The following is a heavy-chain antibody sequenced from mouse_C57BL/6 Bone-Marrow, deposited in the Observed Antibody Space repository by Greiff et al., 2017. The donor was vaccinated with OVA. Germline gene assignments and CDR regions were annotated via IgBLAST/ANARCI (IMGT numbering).Heavy chain of an antibody. CDR1: GFTFSDYG. V-gene: IGHV5-17*01. CDR2: ISSGSSTI. Sequence: DVKLVESGGGLVKPGGSLKLSCAASGFTFSDYGMHWVRQAPEKGLEWVAYISSGSSTIYYADTVKGRFTISRDNAKNTLFLQMTSLRSEDTAMYYCARPHWDWYFDVWGTGTTVTVSS. D-gene: IGHD4-1*01. J-gene: IGHJ1*03. CDR3: ARPHWDWYFDV.